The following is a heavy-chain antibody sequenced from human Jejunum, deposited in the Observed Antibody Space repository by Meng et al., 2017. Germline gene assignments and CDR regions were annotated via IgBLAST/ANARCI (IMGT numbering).Heavy chain of an antibody. CDR1: GFTFSANS. J-gene: IGHJ3*02. CDR3: VRGGSGPTVYDTYDI. V-gene: IGHV3-21*01. CDR2: IGSDGGHI. Sequence: GGSLRLSCAASGFTFSANSMNWVRQAPGKGLEWVSIIGSDGGHIFYTDSVKGRFTISRDNAKNSLYLQMNSLRAEDTAVYYCVRGGSGPTVYDTYDIWGQGTTVTVSS. D-gene: IGHD3-10*01.